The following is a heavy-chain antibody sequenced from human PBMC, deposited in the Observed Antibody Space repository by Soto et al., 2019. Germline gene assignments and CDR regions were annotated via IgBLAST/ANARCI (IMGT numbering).Heavy chain of an antibody. CDR2: ISGNVGSTT. D-gene: IGHD6-19*01. CDR3: AKHRGFVAVPFDS. CDR1: GITFTNYA. Sequence: EVQLLESGGGLAQPGGSLRLSCAVSGITFTNYAMGWVRQAPGKGLEWVSGISGNVGSTTHYADSVKGRFTISRDNSKTILFLQMHRLRAEDTAVYYCAKHRGFVAVPFDSWGQGTLVIVSS. V-gene: IGHV3-23*01. J-gene: IGHJ4*02.